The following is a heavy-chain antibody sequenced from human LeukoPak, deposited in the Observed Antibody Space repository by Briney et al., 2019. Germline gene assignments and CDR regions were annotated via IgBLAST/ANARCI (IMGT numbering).Heavy chain of an antibody. CDR2: INHSGST. CDR3: ARRSSSSWLYYFDY. CDR1: GGSFSGYY. D-gene: IGHD6-13*01. J-gene: IGHJ4*02. Sequence: SETLSLTCAVYGGSFSGYYWSWIRQPPGKGLEWIGEINHSGSTNYNPSLKSRVTISVDTSKNQFSLKLSSVTAADTAVYYCARRSSSSWLYYFDYWGQGTLVTVSS. V-gene: IGHV4-34*01.